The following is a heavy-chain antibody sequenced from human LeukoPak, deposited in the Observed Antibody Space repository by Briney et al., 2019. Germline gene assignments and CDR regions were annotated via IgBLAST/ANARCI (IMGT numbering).Heavy chain of an antibody. CDR2: IYYSGST. D-gene: IGHD3-10*01. J-gene: IGHJ5*02. V-gene: IGHV4-59*08. CDR3: ARQYVDYCWGSYYPPRIWFDP. CDR1: GGSISSYY. Sequence: SETLSLTCTVSGGSISSYYWSWIRQPPGKGLEWIGYIYYSGSTNYNPSLKSQVTISVDTSRNQFSLKLSSVTAEDTAVYYCARQYVDYCWGSYYPPRIWFDPGAREPWSLSPQ.